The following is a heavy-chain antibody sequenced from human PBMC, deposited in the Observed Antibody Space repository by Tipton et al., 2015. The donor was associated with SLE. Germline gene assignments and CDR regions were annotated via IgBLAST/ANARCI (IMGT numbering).Heavy chain of an antibody. V-gene: IGHV4-61*01. D-gene: IGHD3-22*01. CDR3: ARVGHGFDDSGYNSHYYYYMDV. CDR2: VYSSGFS. CDR1: GGSISYLYHY. J-gene: IGHJ6*03. Sequence: TLSLTCTVSGGSISYLYHYWSWIRQPPGKGLEWVGYVYSSGFSDYNPSLRSRVTISLDTSKNQFSLRLSSATAADTAVYYCARVGHGFDDSGYNSHYYYYMDVWGKGTTVTVSS.